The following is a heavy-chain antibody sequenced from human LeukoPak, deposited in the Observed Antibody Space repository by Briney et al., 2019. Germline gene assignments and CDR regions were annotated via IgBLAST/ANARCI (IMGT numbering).Heavy chain of an antibody. CDR3: ATWRGSGNYGGYFDY. Sequence: GRSLRLSCAASGFTFSSYGMHWVRQAPGKGLEWVAVIWFDGSNKYYVDSVKGRFTISRDNSKNTLYLQMNSLRVEDTAIYYCATWRGSGNYGGYFDYWGQGTPVTVSS. CDR1: GFTFSSYG. J-gene: IGHJ4*02. V-gene: IGHV3-33*01. CDR2: IWFDGSNK. D-gene: IGHD3-10*01.